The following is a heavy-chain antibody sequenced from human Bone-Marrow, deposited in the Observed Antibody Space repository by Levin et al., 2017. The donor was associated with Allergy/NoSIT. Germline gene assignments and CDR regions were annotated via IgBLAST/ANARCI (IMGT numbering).Heavy chain of an antibody. CDR3: AKDNWNYNGAFDI. Sequence: LSLTCAASGFTFSTYAMNWVRQAPGKGPEWVAGISSYGSSTYYADSVTGRFTISRDNSKNTLYLQMSSLRADDTAVYYCAKDNWNYNGAFDIWGQGTMVTVSA. CDR2: ISSYGSST. CDR1: GFTFSTYA. D-gene: IGHD1-7*01. V-gene: IGHV3-23*01. J-gene: IGHJ3*02.